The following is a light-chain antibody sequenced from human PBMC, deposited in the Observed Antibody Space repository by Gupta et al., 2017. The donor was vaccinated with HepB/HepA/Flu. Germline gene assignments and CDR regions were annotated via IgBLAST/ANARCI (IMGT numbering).Light chain of an antibody. V-gene: IGKV3-7*01. Sequence: PGERVPLSCMASQSVSSRYLIWSRQKPGQAPRLLLYGTSTRAPIIPAMFRGSGSGTYFILTISGLRPEYVAVYFCQHDNILVTFGQGTXVEIK. CDR2: GTS. J-gene: IGKJ2*01. CDR3: QHDNILVT. CDR1: QSVSSRY.